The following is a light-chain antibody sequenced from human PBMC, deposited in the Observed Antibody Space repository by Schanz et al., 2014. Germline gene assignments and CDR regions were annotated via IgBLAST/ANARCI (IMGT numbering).Light chain of an antibody. Sequence: EIVLTQSPATLSLSPGERATLSCRASQSVRSLLAWYQQKPGQAPRLLIYDASTRATGIPARFSGSGSGTEFALTISSLQSEDFAVYYCQQYDDWPLTFGGGTKVEI. CDR1: QSVRSL. CDR3: QQYDDWPLT. CDR2: DAS. J-gene: IGKJ4*01. V-gene: IGKV3D-15*01.